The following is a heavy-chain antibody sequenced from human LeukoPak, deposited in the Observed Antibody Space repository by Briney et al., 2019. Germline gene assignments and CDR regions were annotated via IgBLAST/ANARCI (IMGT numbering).Heavy chain of an antibody. D-gene: IGHD3-22*01. Sequence: ASVKVSCKASGGTFSSYAISWVRQAPGQGLEWMGGIIPIFGTANYAQKFQGRVTITADESTSIAYMELSSLRSEDTAVYYCARDSPTNYYDAGWGQGTLVTVSS. J-gene: IGHJ4*02. CDR1: GGTFSSYA. CDR2: IIPIFGTA. V-gene: IGHV1-69*13. CDR3: ARDSPTNYYDAG.